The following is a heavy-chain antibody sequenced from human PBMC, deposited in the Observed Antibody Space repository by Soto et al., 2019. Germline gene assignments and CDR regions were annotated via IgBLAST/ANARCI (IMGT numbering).Heavy chain of an antibody. V-gene: IGHV4-59*01. CDR1: GGSISSYY. D-gene: IGHD2-2*01. J-gene: IGHJ4*02. Sequence: PSETLSLTCTVSGGSISSYYWSWIRQPPGKGLEWIGYIYYSGSTNYNPSLKSRVTISVDTSKNQFSLKLSSVTAADTAVYYCASVDCSSTSYLFDYWGQGTLVTVSS. CDR2: IYYSGST. CDR3: ASVDCSSTSYLFDY.